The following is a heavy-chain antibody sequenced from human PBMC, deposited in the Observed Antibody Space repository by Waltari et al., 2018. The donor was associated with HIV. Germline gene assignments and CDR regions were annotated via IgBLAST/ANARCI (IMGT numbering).Heavy chain of an antibody. CDR1: DLRLSSFY. V-gene: IGHV4-34*01. J-gene: IGHJ3*01. CDR2: VTSRGGT. D-gene: IGHD3-9*01. CDR3: ARVGPDDGGSFDL. Sequence: AGVWKHSERLSLTRAISDLRLSSFYWGFLRQSPGERLEWIAEVTSRGGTNYNPSLKSRVSDSVDTSYSHISLKLASVTAADSGTYYCARVGPDDGGSFDLWGLGTKILVSS.